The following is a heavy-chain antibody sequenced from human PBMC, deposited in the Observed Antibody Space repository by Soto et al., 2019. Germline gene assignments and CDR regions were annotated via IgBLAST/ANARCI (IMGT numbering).Heavy chain of an antibody. D-gene: IGHD6-13*01. J-gene: IGHJ4*02. V-gene: IGHV3-23*01. CDR2: VSSSGGST. Sequence: EVQLLESGGGLVQPGGSLRLSCAASGFTFSSYAMSWVRQAPVKGLEWVLAVSSSGGSTYYADTVKGRFTISRDNSKNTLYLQMNRLRDEDTAVYYCAKYSTSWRGGQFDYWGQGTLVTVSS. CDR1: GFTFSSYA. CDR3: AKYSTSWRGGQFDY.